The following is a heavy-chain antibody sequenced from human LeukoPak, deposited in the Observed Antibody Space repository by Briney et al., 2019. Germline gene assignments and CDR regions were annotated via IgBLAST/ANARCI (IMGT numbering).Heavy chain of an antibody. V-gene: IGHV3-66*03. CDR2: IRDSGET. Sequence: GGSLRLSCAGSGLSVSNYYMSWVRQAPGKGLEWVSLIRDSGETFYADSVKGRFTISRDNSKNTMYLQMNRLRVEDTAVYFCARDRAVTQDWVEFDPWGQGTLVTVSS. CDR1: GLSVSNYY. CDR3: ARDRAVTQDWVEFDP. D-gene: IGHD4-17*01. J-gene: IGHJ5*02.